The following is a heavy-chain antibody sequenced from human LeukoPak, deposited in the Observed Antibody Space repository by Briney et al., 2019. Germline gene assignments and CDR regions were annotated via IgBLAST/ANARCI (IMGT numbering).Heavy chain of an antibody. V-gene: IGHV3-7*01. CDR3: ARDSTPGYDFWSGYNHAFDY. D-gene: IGHD3-3*01. CDR2: IKQDGSEK. J-gene: IGHJ4*02. Sequence: GGSLRLSCAASGFTFGSYWMSWVRQAPGKGLEWVANIKQDGSEKYYVDSVKGRFTISRDNAKNSLYLQMNSLRAEDTAVYYCARDSTPGYDFWSGYNHAFDYWGQGTLVTVSS. CDR1: GFTFGSYW.